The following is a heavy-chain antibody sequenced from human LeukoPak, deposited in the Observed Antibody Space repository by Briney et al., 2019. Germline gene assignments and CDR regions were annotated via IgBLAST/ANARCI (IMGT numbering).Heavy chain of an antibody. CDR2: ISVGSGYI. J-gene: IGHJ1*01. V-gene: IGHV3-21*01. CDR1: GFTFSSYN. CDR3: ARDPPSFQH. Sequence: GGSRRLSCAASGFTFSSYNMNWVRQAPGKGLEWVSSISVGSGYIYYADSVKGRFTISRDNAKNSLYLQMNNLRAEDTAVYYCARDPPSFQHWGQGTLVTVSS.